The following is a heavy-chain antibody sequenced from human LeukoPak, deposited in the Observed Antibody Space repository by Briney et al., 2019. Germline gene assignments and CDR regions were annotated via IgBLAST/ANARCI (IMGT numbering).Heavy chain of an antibody. CDR3: ARDRFSSSWLGEIDY. V-gene: IGHV3-7*01. J-gene: IGHJ4*02. CDR1: GFIFTDYW. CDR2: IKYDGIDK. D-gene: IGHD6-13*01. Sequence: GGSLRLSCAASGFIFTDYWMNWVRQAPGKGLEWVAMIKYDGIDKKYLDSVKGRFTISRDNAKNSLYLEMNSLRAEDTAVYYCARDRFSSSWLGEIDYWGQGTLVTVSS.